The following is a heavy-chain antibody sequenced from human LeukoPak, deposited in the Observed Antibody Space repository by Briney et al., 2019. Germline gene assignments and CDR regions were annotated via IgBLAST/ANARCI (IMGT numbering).Heavy chain of an antibody. CDR3: ARARLLLDY. D-gene: IGHD2-15*01. CDR2: INPRGGST. J-gene: IGHJ4*02. CDR1: ASASSIHY. Sequence: SASASSIHYLPCVRPTPGHGLEWKGMINPRGGSTSHAQKFQSRVTMTRDTSTSTVYMELSSLRSEDTAVYYCARARLLLDYWRQGTLVTVSS. V-gene: IGHV1-46*01.